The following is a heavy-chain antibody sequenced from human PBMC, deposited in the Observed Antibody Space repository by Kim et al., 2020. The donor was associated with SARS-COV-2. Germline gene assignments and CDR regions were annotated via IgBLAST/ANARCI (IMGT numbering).Heavy chain of an antibody. CDR2: ISYDGSNK. CDR3: AKDLKQIFGVVSYYYGMDV. J-gene: IGHJ6*02. Sequence: GGSLRLSCAASGFTFSSYGMHWVRQAPGKGLEWVAVISYDGSNKYYADSVKGRFTISRDNSKNTLYLQMNSLRAEDTAVYYCAKDLKQIFGVVSYYYGMDVWGQGTTVTVSS. D-gene: IGHD3-3*01. CDR1: GFTFSSYG. V-gene: IGHV3-30*18.